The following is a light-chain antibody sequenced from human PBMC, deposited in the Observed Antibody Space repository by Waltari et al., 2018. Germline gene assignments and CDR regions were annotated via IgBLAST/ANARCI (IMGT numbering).Light chain of an antibody. CDR1: SSDVGSYNL. V-gene: IGLV2-23*02. Sequence: QSALTQPASVSGSPGQSITISCTGTSSDVGSYNLVSWYQQHPGKAPRLLIYEVSKRPSGVCNRFSGSKADDPAYLTISRLQAEDEADYYYCSYAGSSTFAVFGGGTKLTVL. CDR3: CSYAGSSTFAV. J-gene: IGLJ3*02. CDR2: EVS.